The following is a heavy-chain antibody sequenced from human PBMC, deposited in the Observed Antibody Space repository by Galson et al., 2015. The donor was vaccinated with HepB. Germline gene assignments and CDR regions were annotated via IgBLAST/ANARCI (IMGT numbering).Heavy chain of an antibody. CDR1: GGTFSSYA. CDR3: ARGGNGWYLGAFDI. D-gene: IGHD2-15*01. CDR2: IIPIFGTA. V-gene: IGHV1-69*13. J-gene: IGHJ3*02. Sequence: SVKVSCKASGGTFSSYAISWVRQAPGQGLEWMGGIIPIFGTANYAQKFQGRVTITADESTSTAYMELSSLRSEDTAVYYCARGGNGWYLGAFDIWGQGTMVTVSS.